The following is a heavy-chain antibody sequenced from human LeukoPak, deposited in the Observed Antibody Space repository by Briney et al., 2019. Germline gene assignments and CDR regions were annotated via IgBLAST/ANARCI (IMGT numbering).Heavy chain of an antibody. J-gene: IGHJ4*02. CDR1: GYTFASYA. V-gene: IGHV1-69*13. Sequence: SVKVSCKASGYTFASYAMNWVRQAPGQGLEWMGGIIPIFGTANYAQKFQGRVTITADESTSTAYMELSSLRSEDTAVYYCARDGGAAIGYWGQGTLVTVSS. CDR2: IIPIFGTA. D-gene: IGHD2-2*02. CDR3: ARDGGAAIGY.